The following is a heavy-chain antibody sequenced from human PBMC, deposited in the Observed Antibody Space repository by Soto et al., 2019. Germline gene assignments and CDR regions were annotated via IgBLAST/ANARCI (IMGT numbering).Heavy chain of an antibody. D-gene: IGHD5-12*01. J-gene: IGHJ4*02. CDR3: ARGHKDIVATITFDY. Sequence: PSETMSLTCTVAGGSISSYYWSWIRQPPGKGLEWIGYIYYSGSTNYNPSLKSRVTISVDTSKNQFSLKLSSVTAADTAVYYCARGHKDIVATITFDYWGQGTLVTVSS. CDR1: GGSISSYY. V-gene: IGHV4-59*01. CDR2: IYYSGST.